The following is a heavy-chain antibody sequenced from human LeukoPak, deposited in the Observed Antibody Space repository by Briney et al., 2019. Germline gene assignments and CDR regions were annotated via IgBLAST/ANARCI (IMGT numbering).Heavy chain of an antibody. CDR3: AREVVGTTSEFDY. V-gene: IGHV3-48*03. CDR1: GFTFSSYE. D-gene: IGHD1-26*01. CDR2: ISGSVSTI. Sequence: PGGSLRLSCAASGFTFSSYEMNWVRQAPGKGLEWVSYISGSVSTIYYADSVKGRFTISRDNAKNSLYLQMNSLRAEDTAVYYCAREVVGTTSEFDYWGQGTLVTVSS. J-gene: IGHJ4*02.